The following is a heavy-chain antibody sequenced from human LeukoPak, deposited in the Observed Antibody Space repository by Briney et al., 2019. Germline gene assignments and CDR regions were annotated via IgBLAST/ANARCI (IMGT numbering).Heavy chain of an antibody. CDR2: INHSGST. V-gene: IGHV4-39*07. J-gene: IGHJ4*02. D-gene: IGHD3-3*01. CDR3: ARSRTAEGYDFWSGYYAIYYFDY. CDR1: GGSISSSSYY. Sequence: KPSETLSLTCTVSGGSISSSSYYWSWIRQPPWKGLEWIGEINHSGSTNYNPSLKSRVTISVDTSKNQFSLKLSSVTAADTAVYYCARSRTAEGYDFWSGYYAIYYFDYWGQGTLVTVSS.